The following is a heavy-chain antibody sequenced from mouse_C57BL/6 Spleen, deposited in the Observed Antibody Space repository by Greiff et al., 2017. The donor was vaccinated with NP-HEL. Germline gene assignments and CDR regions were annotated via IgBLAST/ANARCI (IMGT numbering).Heavy chain of an antibody. CDR3: ARGRFYYGSPHWYFDV. J-gene: IGHJ1*03. V-gene: IGHV3-6*01. CDR1: GYSITSGYY. D-gene: IGHD1-1*01. Sequence: ESGPGLVKPSQSLSLTCSVTGYSITSGYYWNWIRQFPGNKLEWMGYISYDGSNNYNPSLKNRISITRDTSKNQFFLKLNSVTTEDTATYYCARGRFYYGSPHWYFDVWGTGTTVTVSS. CDR2: ISYDGSN.